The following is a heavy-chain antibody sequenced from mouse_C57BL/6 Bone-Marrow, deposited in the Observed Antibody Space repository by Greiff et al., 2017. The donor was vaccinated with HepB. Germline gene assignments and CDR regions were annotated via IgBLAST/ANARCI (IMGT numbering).Heavy chain of an antibody. V-gene: IGHV1-72*01. CDR1: GYTFTSYW. Sequence: VQLQQSGAELVKPGASVKLSCKASGYTFTSYWMHWVKQRPGRGLEWIGRIDPNSGGTKYNEKFKSKATLTVDKPSSTAYMQLSSLTSEDSAVYYCELYYDYDSWYFDVWGTGTTVTVSS. J-gene: IGHJ1*03. CDR2: IDPNSGGT. CDR3: ELYYDYDSWYFDV. D-gene: IGHD2-4*01.